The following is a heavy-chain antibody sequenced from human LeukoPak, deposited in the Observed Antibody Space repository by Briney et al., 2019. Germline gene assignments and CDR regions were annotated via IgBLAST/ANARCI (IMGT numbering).Heavy chain of an antibody. CDR3: ASFLFWSGYPY. D-gene: IGHD3-3*01. CDR1: GGSISSYY. V-gene: IGHV4-59*01. J-gene: IGHJ4*02. CDR2: IYYSGST. Sequence: NSSETLSLTCTVSGGSISSYYWSWIRQPPGKGLEWIGYIYYSGSTNYNPSLKSRVTISVDTSKNQFSLKLSSVTAADTAVYYCASFLFWSGYPYWGQGTLVTVSS.